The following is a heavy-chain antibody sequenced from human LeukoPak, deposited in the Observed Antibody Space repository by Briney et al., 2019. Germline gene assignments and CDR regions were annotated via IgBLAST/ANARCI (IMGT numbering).Heavy chain of an antibody. CDR3: ARDLGGATRLYYFDY. V-gene: IGHV1-2*02. J-gene: IGHJ4*02. Sequence: ASVKVSCKASGYTFTSYGISWVRQAPGQGLEWMGWINPNSGGTNYAQKFQGRVTMTRDTSISTAYMELSRLRSDDTAVYYCARDLGGATRLYYFDYWGQGTLVTVPS. CDR2: INPNSGGT. D-gene: IGHD1-26*01. CDR1: GYTFTSYG.